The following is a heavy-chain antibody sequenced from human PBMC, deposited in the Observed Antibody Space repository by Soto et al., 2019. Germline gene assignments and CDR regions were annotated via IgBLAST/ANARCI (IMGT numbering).Heavy chain of an antibody. CDR3: ARDTNGLHY. CDR1: GFTFSSYG. J-gene: IGHJ4*02. V-gene: IGHV3-30*03. D-gene: IGHD1-1*01. CDR2: ISYDGSNK. Sequence: PGGSLRLSCAASGFTFSSYGMHWVRQAPGKGLEWVAVISYDGSNKYYADSVKGRFTISRDNAKNTLYLQMNRLTAEDTAVYYCARDTNGLHYWGQGTLVTVSS.